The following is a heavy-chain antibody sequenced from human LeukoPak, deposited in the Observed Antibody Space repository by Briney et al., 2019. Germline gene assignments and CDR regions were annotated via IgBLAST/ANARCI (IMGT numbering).Heavy chain of an antibody. CDR1: GYSFASYW. CDR3: ARLPTYYYDSSGYYLDY. D-gene: IGHD3-22*01. Sequence: GESLKISCKGSGYSFASYWIGWVRQMPGKGLDWMGIIYVADSDTRYSPSFQGQVTISADKSISTAYLQWSSLKASDTAMYYCARLPTYYYDSSGYYLDYWGQGTLVTVSS. V-gene: IGHV5-51*01. J-gene: IGHJ4*02. CDR2: IYVADSDT.